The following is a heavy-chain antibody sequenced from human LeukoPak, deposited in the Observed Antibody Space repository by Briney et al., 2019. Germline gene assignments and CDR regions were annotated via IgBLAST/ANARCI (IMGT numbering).Heavy chain of an antibody. CDR3: ASKATAFSNWFDP. CDR1: GGTFSSYA. V-gene: IGHV1-69*05. D-gene: IGHD2/OR15-2a*01. CDR2: IIPIFGTA. Sequence: WASVKVSCKASGGTFSSYAISWVRQAPGQGLEWMGGIIPIFGTANYAQKFQGRVTITTGESTSTAYMELSSLRSEDTAVYYCASKATAFSNWFDPWGQGTLVTVSS. J-gene: IGHJ5*02.